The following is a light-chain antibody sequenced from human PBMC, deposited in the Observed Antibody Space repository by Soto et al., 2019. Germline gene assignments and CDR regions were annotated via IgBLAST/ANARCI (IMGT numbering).Light chain of an antibody. CDR2: VTN. J-gene: IGLJ2*01. Sequence: QSVLTQPPSVSAAPGQRVTISCSGSSSNIANNYVSWYQQLPGTAPKLLIYVTNKRPSGIPDRFSGSKSGTSATLGITGLQTGDEADYYCGTWDSRLSVVVFGGGTKLTVL. CDR3: GTWDSRLSVVV. V-gene: IGLV1-51*01. CDR1: SSNIANNY.